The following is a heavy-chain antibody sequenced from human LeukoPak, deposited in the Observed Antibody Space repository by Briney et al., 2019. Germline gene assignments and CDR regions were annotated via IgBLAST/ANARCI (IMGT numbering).Heavy chain of an antibody. CDR1: GGSIRSGGYY. CDR3: ARAGYDSSGYSTYYFDY. D-gene: IGHD3-22*01. V-gene: IGHV4-31*03. J-gene: IGHJ4*02. CDR2: IYYSGNA. Sequence: SEALSLTCIVSGGSIRSGGYYWSWIRQHPGKGLEWIGYIYYSGNAYYNPSLTSRVTISVDTSKNQFSLKLSSVTAADAAVYYCARAGYDSSGYSTYYFDYWGQGTLVTVSS.